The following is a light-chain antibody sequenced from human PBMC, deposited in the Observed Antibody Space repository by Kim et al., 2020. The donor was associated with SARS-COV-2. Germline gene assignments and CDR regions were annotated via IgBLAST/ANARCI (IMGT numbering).Light chain of an antibody. Sequence: GQSVTISCTGTSSDVGGYKYVSWYQQHPGKAPKLMIYEVSERPSGVPDRFSGSKSGNTASLTISGLQAEDEADYYCFSYAGSTTLVFGTGTKVTVL. CDR1: SSDVGGYKY. CDR2: EVS. CDR3: FSYAGSTTLV. J-gene: IGLJ1*01. V-gene: IGLV2-11*01.